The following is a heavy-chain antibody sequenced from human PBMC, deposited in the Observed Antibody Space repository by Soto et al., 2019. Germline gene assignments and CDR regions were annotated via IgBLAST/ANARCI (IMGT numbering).Heavy chain of an antibody. J-gene: IGHJ5*02. Sequence: PGGSLRLSCAASGFTFSSYSMNWVRQAPGKGLEWVSSISSSSSYIYYADSVKGRFTISRDNAKNSLYLQMNSLRAEDTAVYYFARATSDYEYWIDPWGQGTLVTVSS. V-gene: IGHV3-21*01. CDR1: GFTFSSYS. D-gene: IGHD3-22*01. CDR2: ISSSSSYI. CDR3: ARATSDYEYWIDP.